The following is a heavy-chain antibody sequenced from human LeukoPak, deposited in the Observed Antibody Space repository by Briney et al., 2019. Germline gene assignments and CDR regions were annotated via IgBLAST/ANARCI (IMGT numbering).Heavy chain of an antibody. CDR2: INHSGST. J-gene: IGHJ4*02. Sequence: PSETLSLTCAVYGGSFSGYYWSWIRQPPGKGLEWIGEINHSGSTNYNPFLKSRVTISVDTSKNQFSLKLSSVTAADTAVYYCARGLGELQRRNTTNLDSGAQGPLVPVSS. CDR3: ARGLGELQRRNTTNLDS. CDR1: GGSFSGYY. D-gene: IGHD3-16*01. V-gene: IGHV4-34*01.